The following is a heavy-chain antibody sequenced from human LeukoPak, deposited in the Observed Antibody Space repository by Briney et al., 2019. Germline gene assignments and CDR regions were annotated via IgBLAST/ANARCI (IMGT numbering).Heavy chain of an antibody. Sequence: ASVKVSCKASGYTFTSYDINWVRQATGQGLEWMGWMNPNSGNTGYAQKFQGRVTMTRNTSISTAYMELSSLRSEDAAVYYCARVLGYYAYYFDYWGQGTLVTVSS. D-gene: IGHD3-10*01. CDR1: GYTFTSYD. CDR3: ARVLGYYAYYFDY. V-gene: IGHV1-8*01. J-gene: IGHJ4*02. CDR2: MNPNSGNT.